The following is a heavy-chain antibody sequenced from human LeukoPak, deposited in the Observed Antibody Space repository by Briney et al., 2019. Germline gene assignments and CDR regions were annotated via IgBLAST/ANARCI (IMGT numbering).Heavy chain of an antibody. D-gene: IGHD3-10*01. J-gene: IGHJ3*02. CDR2: IYNDGSRT. V-gene: IGHV3-74*01. Sequence: GGSLRLSCVASGFPFSSYWMHWVRQAPGKGLLWVSRIYNDGSRTTYADSVKGRFTISGDNAKNTLFLQMNSLTAEDTAVYYCARSGAGGAFDMWGRGTMVTVSS. CDR3: ARSGAGGAFDM. CDR1: GFPFSSYW.